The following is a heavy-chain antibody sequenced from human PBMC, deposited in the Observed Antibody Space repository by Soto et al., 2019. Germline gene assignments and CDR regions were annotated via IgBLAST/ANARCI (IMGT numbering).Heavy chain of an antibody. J-gene: IGHJ4*02. CDR3: AKDSVYSSGWYYFDY. Sequence: QVQLVESGGGVVQPGRSLRLSCAASGFTFSSYGMHWVRQAPGKGLEWVAVISYDGSNKYYADSVKGRFTISRDNSKNTLYLQMNSLRAEDTAVYYCAKDSVYSSGWYYFDYWGQGILVTVSS. D-gene: IGHD6-19*01. V-gene: IGHV3-30*18. CDR1: GFTFSSYG. CDR2: ISYDGSNK.